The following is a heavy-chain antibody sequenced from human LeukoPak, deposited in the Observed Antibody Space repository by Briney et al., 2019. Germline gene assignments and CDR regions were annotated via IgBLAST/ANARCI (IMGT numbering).Heavy chain of an antibody. J-gene: IGHJ4*02. V-gene: IGHV3-21*06. Sequence: GRSLRLSCAASGFTFSGYAMNWVRQAPGKGLEWVSSINGGGNTFYADSVKGRFDISRDNAKNSLYLQMNGLRAEDTAVYYCARDPAEADCWGQGTLVTVSS. CDR1: GFTFSGYA. CDR2: INGGGNT. CDR3: ARDPAEADC.